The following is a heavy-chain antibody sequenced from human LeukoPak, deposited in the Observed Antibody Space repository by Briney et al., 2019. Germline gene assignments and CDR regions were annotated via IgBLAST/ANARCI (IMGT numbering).Heavy chain of an antibody. CDR3: ARWYYDSSGHRRDAFDI. J-gene: IGHJ3*02. Sequence: SETLSLTCTVPGGSISSYYWSWIRQPPGKGLEWIGYIYYSGSTNYNPSLKSRVTISVDTSKNQFSLKLSSVTAADTAVYYCARWYYDSSGHRRDAFDIWGQGTMVTVSS. CDR2: IYYSGST. D-gene: IGHD3-22*01. V-gene: IGHV4-59*01. CDR1: GGSISSYY.